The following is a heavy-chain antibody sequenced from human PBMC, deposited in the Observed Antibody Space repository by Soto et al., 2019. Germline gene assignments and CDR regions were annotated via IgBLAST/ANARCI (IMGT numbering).Heavy chain of an antibody. J-gene: IGHJ5*02. CDR1: GSTFSSYS. CDR3: ARDRIAPSGVFWFDP. CDR2: MSYVGNNQ. Sequence: GGPLRLSCASSGSTFSSYSMHWVRQAPGKGLEWVAVMSYVGNNQYYADSVKGRFTVSRDNSKDTVYLQMNSLRVEDTAVYYCARDRIAPSGVFWFDPWGQGTLVTVSS. V-gene: IGHV3-30-3*01. D-gene: IGHD3-10*01.